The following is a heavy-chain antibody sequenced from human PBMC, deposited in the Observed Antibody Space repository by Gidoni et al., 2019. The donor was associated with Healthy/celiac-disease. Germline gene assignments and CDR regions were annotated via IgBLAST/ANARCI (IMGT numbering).Heavy chain of an antibody. J-gene: IGHJ6*03. D-gene: IGHD6-13*01. V-gene: IGHV3-30*18. CDR2: ISNDGSNK. Sequence: QVQPVESGGRVVQPERSVRLSCSASGFTFSCYAMHWVRQAPGKGLEWVAAISNDGSNKYYSDSVKGRFTISRDNSKITLYLQMNSLRAEDTAVYYSAKDLGWYSSNWYPAGYMDVWGKGTTVTVSS. CDR1: GFTFSCYA. CDR3: AKDLGWYSSNWYPAGYMDV.